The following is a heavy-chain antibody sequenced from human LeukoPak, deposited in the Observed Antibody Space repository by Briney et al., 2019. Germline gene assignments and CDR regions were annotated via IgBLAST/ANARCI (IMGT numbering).Heavy chain of an antibody. CDR2: MYYRGNT. Sequence: TSETLSLTCTVSGGSISTITYYWGWIRQPPGKGLEWVGHMYYRGNTFYNPSLKSRVTISVDTSKNQFSLKLSSVTAADTAVYYCARVRGPPDYYGSGSYLNWFDPWGQGTLVTVSS. J-gene: IGHJ5*02. CDR1: GGSISTITYY. CDR3: ARVRGPPDYYGSGSYLNWFDP. D-gene: IGHD3-10*01. V-gene: IGHV4-39*01.